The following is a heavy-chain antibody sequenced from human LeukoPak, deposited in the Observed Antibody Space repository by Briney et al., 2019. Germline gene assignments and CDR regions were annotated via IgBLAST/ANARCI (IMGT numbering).Heavy chain of an antibody. V-gene: IGHV4-59*01. D-gene: IGHD4-17*01. CDR3: ARTVTKAYYYYGMDV. Sequence: SETLSLTCTVSGGSISSYYWSWIRQPPGKGLEWIGYIYYSGSTNYNPSLKSRVTVSVDTSKNQFSLKLSSVTAADTAVYYCARTVTKAYYYYGMDVWGQGTTVTVSS. J-gene: IGHJ6*02. CDR1: GGSISSYY. CDR2: IYYSGST.